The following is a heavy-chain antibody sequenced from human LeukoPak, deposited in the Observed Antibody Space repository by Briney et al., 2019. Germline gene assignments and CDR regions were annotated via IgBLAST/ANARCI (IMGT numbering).Heavy chain of an antibody. CDR1: GFTVSSNY. CDR2: IYSGGRT. J-gene: IGHJ5*02. Sequence: GGSLRLSCAASGFTVSSNYLSWVRQAPGKGLEWVSVIYSGGRTYYADSVKGRFTISRDNSKNTLYLQMNSLRAEDTAMYYCATDPGPFHLRAWGQGTLVTVSS. D-gene: IGHD2/OR15-2a*01. V-gene: IGHV3-53*01. CDR3: ATDPGPFHLRA.